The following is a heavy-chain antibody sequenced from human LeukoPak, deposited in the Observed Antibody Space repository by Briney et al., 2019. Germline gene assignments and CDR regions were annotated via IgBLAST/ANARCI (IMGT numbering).Heavy chain of an antibody. CDR1: GFTFTTYT. Sequence: ASVKVSCKPSGFTFTTYTMHWVRQAPGQRLEWMGWINAANGNTQYSQKFQGRVTITRDTSACTAYMELSSLRPEDTAVYYCARGAPIRVAVAATFDPWGQGTLVTVPS. CDR2: INAANGNT. V-gene: IGHV1-3*01. D-gene: IGHD6-19*01. J-gene: IGHJ5*02. CDR3: ARGAPIRVAVAATFDP.